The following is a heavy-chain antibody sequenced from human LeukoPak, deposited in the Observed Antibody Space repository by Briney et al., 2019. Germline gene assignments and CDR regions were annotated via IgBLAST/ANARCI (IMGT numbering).Heavy chain of an antibody. CDR1: GGSFSGYY. V-gene: IGHV4-34*01. CDR3: ARDPVYCSGGSCVNY. D-gene: IGHD2-15*01. Sequence: SETLSLTCAVYGGSFSGYYWSWIRQPPGKGLEWIGEINHSGSTYYNPSLKSRVTISVDTSKNQFSLKLSSVTAADTAVYYCARDPVYCSGGSCVNYWGQGTLVTVSS. J-gene: IGHJ4*02. CDR2: INHSGST.